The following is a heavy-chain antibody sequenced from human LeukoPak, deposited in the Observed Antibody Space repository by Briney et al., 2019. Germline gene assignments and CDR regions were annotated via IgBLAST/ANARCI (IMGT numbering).Heavy chain of an antibody. V-gene: IGHV3-21*01. CDR3: ARAPYTSSSRHFDY. D-gene: IGHD6-13*01. CDR2: ISSGSSYI. CDR1: GFTFSSYS. J-gene: IGHJ4*02. Sequence: PGGSLRLSCAASGFTFSSYSINWVRQAPGKGLEWVSSISSGSSYIYYADSVKGRFTISRDNAKNSLSLQMNSLRAEDTAVYFCARAPYTSSSRHFDYWGREPWSPSPQ.